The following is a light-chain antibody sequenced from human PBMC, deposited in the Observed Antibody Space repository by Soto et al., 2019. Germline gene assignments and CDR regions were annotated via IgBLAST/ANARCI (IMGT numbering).Light chain of an antibody. CDR1: QSVRSSY. CDR3: QQYGSSPPWT. J-gene: IGKJ1*01. Sequence: EIVLTQSPGTLSLSPGERATLSCRASQSVRSSYLAWYQHKPGQAPRLLMYGASSRATGIPDRFSGSGPGSDFTLTISRLEPEDFAVYYCQQYGSSPPWTFGQGTKVDI. V-gene: IGKV3-20*01. CDR2: GAS.